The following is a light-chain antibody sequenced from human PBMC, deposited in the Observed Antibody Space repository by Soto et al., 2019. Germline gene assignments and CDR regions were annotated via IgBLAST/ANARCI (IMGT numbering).Light chain of an antibody. CDR1: QRVDSSY. CDR2: GTS. CDR3: QQRADWPIT. V-gene: IGKV3D-20*02. J-gene: IGKJ3*01. Sequence: EIVLTQSPGILSLSPGERATLSCRASQRVDSSYLAWYQQKSGQAPRLLIYGTSSRATGIPDRFSASGSGTDFTLTISGLEPDDFALYFCQQRADWPITFGPGTKVDIK.